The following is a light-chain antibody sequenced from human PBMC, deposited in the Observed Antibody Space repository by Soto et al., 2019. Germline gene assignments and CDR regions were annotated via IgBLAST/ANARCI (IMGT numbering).Light chain of an antibody. J-gene: IGKJ1*01. CDR3: QQYNSYPPT. Sequence: DIPMTQSPSSVSAFVGDRVTITCRASQDIGNSLAWFQQKPGKAPRSLVYGTSSLQNGVPSKFSGSGSGTDFTLTINSLDPEDFATYYCQQYNSYPPTFGQGTKVEIK. CDR1: QDIGNS. V-gene: IGKV1-16*02. CDR2: GTS.